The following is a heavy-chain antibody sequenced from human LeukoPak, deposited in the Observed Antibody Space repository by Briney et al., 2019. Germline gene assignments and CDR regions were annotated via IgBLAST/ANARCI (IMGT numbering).Heavy chain of an antibody. CDR3: ARHLYYYGSGSYYNYYYGMDV. V-gene: IGHV4-59*08. D-gene: IGHD3-10*01. CDR2: IYYSGST. CDR1: GGSISSYY. J-gene: IGHJ6*02. Sequence: SETLSLTCTVSGGSISSYYWSWIRQPPGKGLEWIGYIYYSGSTNYSPSLKSRVTISVDTSKNQFSLKLSSVAAADTAVYYCARHLYYYGSGSYYNYYYGMDVWGQGTTVTVSS.